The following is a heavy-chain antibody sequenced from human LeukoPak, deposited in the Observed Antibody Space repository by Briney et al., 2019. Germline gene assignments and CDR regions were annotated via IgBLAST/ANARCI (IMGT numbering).Heavy chain of an antibody. D-gene: IGHD6-13*01. Sequence: GASVKVSCKASGYTFTGYYMHWVRQAPGQGLEWMGWINPNSGGTNYAQKFQGRVTMTGDTSISTAYMELSRLRSDDTAVYYCAREVSSRDYYYYYGMDVWGQGTTVTVSS. CDR1: GYTFTGYY. J-gene: IGHJ6*02. CDR2: INPNSGGT. CDR3: AREVSSRDYYYYYGMDV. V-gene: IGHV1-2*02.